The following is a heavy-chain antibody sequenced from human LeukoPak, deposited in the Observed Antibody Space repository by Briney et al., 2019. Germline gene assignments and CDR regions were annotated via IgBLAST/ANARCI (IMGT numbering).Heavy chain of an antibody. V-gene: IGHV4-39*07. CDR2: IYYSGST. D-gene: IGHD2-2*01. CDR3: ARATGTYCSSTSCPPEIYYYGMDV. Sequence: SETLSLTCTVSGGSISSSSYYWGWIRQPPGKGLEWIGSIYYSGSTYYNPSLKSRVTISVDTSKNQFSLKLSSVTAADTAVYYCARATGTYCSSTSCPPEIYYYGMDVWGQGTTVTVSS. CDR1: GGSISSSSYY. J-gene: IGHJ6*02.